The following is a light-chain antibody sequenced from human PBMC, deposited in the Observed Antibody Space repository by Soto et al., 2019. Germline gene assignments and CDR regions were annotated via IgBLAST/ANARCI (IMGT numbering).Light chain of an antibody. V-gene: IGLV1-40*01. Sequence: QSVLTQPPSVSGAPGQRVTISCTGSSSNIGAGYDVHWYLHLPGTAPKLLIFGNSHRPSGVPDRFSASKSSTSASLAITGLQAEDEADYYCQSYDNTLSGVVFGGGTKLTVL. CDR2: GNS. CDR1: SSNIGAGYD. J-gene: IGLJ2*01. CDR3: QSYDNTLSGVV.